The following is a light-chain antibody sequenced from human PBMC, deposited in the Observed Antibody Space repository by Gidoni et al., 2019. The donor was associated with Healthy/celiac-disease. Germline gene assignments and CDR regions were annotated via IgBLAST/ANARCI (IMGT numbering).Light chain of an antibody. Sequence: EIVLTQSPATLSLSPGERATLSCRASQSVSSYLAWYQPKTGQAPRLLIYDAANRATGIPARFSGSGSGTDFTLTISSLEPEDFAVYYCQQRSNWPPITFGQGTRLEIK. CDR3: QQRSNWPPIT. J-gene: IGKJ5*01. CDR2: DAA. CDR1: QSVSSY. V-gene: IGKV3-11*01.